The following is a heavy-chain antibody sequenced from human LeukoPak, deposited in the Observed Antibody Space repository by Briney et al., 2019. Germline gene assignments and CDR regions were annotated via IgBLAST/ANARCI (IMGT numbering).Heavy chain of an antibody. V-gene: IGHV2-70*11. CDR3: VRTPNIAVAGTRPYFDY. CDR1: GFSLSTNGMC. Sequence: SGPALVKPTQTLTLTCTFSGFSLSTNGMCVSWIRQPPGKALEWLARVDWDDDQYYSTSLKTRLTISKDTSKNQVVLIMTNMDPVDTATYYCVRTPNIAVAGTRPYFDYWGQGTLVTVSS. J-gene: IGHJ4*02. CDR2: VDWDDDQ. D-gene: IGHD6-19*01.